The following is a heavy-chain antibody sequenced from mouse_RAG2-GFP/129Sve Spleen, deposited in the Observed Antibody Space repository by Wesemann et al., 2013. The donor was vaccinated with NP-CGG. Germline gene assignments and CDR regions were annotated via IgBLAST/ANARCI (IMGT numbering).Heavy chain of an antibody. V-gene: IGHV2-2*01. D-gene: IGHD2-1*01. CDR1: GFSLTSYG. Sequence: GPGLVQPSQSLSITCTVSGFSLTSYGVHWVRQSPGKGLEWLGVIWSGGSTDYNAAFISRLSISKDNSKSQVFLKMNSLQTDDTAMYYCARDGNYAMDYWGGSRGTSVTVSS. J-gene: IGHJ4*01. CDR2: IWSGGST. CDR3: ARDGNYAMDY.